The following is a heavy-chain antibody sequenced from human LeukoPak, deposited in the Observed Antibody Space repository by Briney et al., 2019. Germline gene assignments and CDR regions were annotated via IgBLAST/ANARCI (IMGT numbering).Heavy chain of an antibody. J-gene: IGHJ4*02. Sequence: GGSLRLSCAASGLTFSSYGMHWVRQAPGKGLEGVAVIWYDGSNKYYADSVKGRFAISRDNSKNTLYLQVNSLRAEDTAVYYCARDNRVAATDYWGQGTLVTVSS. CDR2: IWYDGSNK. V-gene: IGHV3-33*01. CDR3: ARDNRVAATDY. D-gene: IGHD6-19*01. CDR1: GLTFSSYG.